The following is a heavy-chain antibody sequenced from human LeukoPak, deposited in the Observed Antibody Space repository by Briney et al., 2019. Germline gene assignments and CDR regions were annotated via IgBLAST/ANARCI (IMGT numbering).Heavy chain of an antibody. Sequence: PSETLSLTCTAPGRPISPYHWSSIPHPPGHPLEWIGYFFYIGSANYNPSLKSRVIISTDTSKNEVSLSLSSVTAADTAVYYCARDRDEGFDLWGRGTLVTVSS. CDR3: ARDRDEGFDL. CDR1: GRPISPYH. V-gene: IGHV4-59*01. CDR2: FFYIGSA. J-gene: IGHJ2*01.